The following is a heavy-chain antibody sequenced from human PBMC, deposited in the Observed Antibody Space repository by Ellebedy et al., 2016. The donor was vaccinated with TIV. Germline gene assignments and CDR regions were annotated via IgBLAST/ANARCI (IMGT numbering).Heavy chain of an antibody. CDR3: ARGGTAGGFDV. D-gene: IGHD2-8*02. J-gene: IGHJ3*01. CDR2: IKEDGSEE. CDR1: GFIFSSHW. Sequence: GGSLRLXXAASGFIFSSHWTSWVRQVPGKGLEWVANIKEDGSEEYYGDSVKGRCTIFRDNDKNSLNLQMVSLRAEDTAVYYCARGGTAGGFDVWGQGTMVTVSS. V-gene: IGHV3-7*01.